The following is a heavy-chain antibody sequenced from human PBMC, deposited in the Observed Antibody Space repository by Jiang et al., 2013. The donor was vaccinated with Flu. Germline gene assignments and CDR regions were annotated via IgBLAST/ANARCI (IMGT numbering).Heavy chain of an antibody. Sequence: VQLVESGGGLVQPGGSLRLSCAASGFTFSSYAMSWVRQAPGKGLEWVSAISGSGGSTYYADSVKGRFTISRDNSKNTLYLQMNSLRAEDTAVYYCAKDLLPGTTTDYYYGMDVWGKGTTVTVSS. CDR3: AKDLLPGTTTDYYYGMDV. J-gene: IGHJ6*04. D-gene: IGHD1-7*01. V-gene: IGHV3-23*04. CDR2: ISGSGGST. CDR1: GFTFSSYA.